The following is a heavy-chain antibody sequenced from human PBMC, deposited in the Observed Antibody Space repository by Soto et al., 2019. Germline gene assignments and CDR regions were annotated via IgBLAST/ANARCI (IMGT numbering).Heavy chain of an antibody. Sequence: ASVKVSCKVSGYTLTELSMHWVRQAPGKGLEWMGGFDPEDGETIYAQKFQGRVTMTEDTSTDTAYMELSSLRSEDTAVYYCATSSENYYDSSGSPKPFDYWGQGTLVTVSS. D-gene: IGHD3-22*01. J-gene: IGHJ4*02. CDR2: FDPEDGET. V-gene: IGHV1-24*01. CDR1: GYTLTELS. CDR3: ATSSENYYDSSGSPKPFDY.